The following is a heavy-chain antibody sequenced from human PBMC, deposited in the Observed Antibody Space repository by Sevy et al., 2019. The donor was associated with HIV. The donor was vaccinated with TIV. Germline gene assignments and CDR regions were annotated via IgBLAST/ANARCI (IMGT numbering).Heavy chain of an antibody. V-gene: IGHV3-21*01. CDR1: GFTFSSFS. Sequence: GGSLRLSFVASGFTFSSFSMNWVRLTPGKGLEWVSSIRSTGFSTKYADSVKGRFTISRDNAKGSLFLQMNSLTFDDTGIYYCARDRGDIVVFDFWGQGTKVTVSS. J-gene: IGHJ3*01. D-gene: IGHD3-16*02. CDR3: ARDRGDIVVFDF. CDR2: IRSTGFST.